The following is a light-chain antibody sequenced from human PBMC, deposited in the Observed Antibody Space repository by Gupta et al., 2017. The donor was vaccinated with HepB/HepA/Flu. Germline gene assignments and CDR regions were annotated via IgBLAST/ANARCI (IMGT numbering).Light chain of an antibody. CDR2: VAS. Sequence: MTPSPATLSVSPGDRATLSCRASQSVSSSLAWYQQKPGQAPRLLIYVASTRATGIPSRFSGSGSGTEFTLTISSLQSEDFAVYYCQQYNNLAAFGQGTKVEIK. CDR1: QSVSSS. V-gene: IGKV3-15*01. CDR3: QQYNNLAA. J-gene: IGKJ1*01.